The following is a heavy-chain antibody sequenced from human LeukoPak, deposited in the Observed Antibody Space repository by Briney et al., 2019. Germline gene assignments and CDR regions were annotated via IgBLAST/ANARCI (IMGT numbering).Heavy chain of an antibody. CDR3: ARGRYYYGSGSYYNRGEFDP. D-gene: IGHD3-10*01. CDR2: INHSGST. CDR1: GFTFSDYY. V-gene: IGHV4-34*01. Sequence: GSLRLSCAASGFTFSDYYMSWVRQPPGKGLEWIGEINHSGSTNYNPSLKSRVTISVDTSKNQFSLKLSSVTAADTAVYYCARGRYYYGSGSYYNRGEFDPWGQGTLVTVSS. J-gene: IGHJ5*02.